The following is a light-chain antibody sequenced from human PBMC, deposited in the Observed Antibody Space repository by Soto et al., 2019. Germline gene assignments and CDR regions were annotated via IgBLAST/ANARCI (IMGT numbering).Light chain of an antibody. CDR1: QSISSW. J-gene: IGKJ4*01. V-gene: IGKV1-5*03. CDR3: QQYNSYPLT. Sequence: DIQMTQSPSTLSASVGDRVTITCRASQSISSWLAWYQQKPGKAPKLLIYKASSLESGVPSTFSGSGSGTEFTLPISSLQPDDVATYYCQQYNSYPLTFGGGTKVEIK. CDR2: KAS.